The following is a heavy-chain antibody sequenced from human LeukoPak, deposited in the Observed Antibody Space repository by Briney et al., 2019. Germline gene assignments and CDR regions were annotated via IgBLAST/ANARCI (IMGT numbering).Heavy chain of an antibody. J-gene: IGHJ4*02. D-gene: IGHD1-26*01. V-gene: IGHV3-7*01. CDR1: GFRFGDYW. CDR3: ARVGAWDLQRVFEY. Sequence: GGSLRLSCAASGFRFGDYWMTWARHIPGKGLEWVANIKQDGAEKHYAESVEGRFIISRDNAKNSLYLEMDSLKVEDTAVYYCARVGAWDLQRVFEYWGQGTLVTASS. CDR2: IKQDGAEK.